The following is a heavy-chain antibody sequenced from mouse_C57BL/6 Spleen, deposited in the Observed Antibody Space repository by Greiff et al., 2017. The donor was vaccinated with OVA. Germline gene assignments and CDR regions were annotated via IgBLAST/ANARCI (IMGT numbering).Heavy chain of an antibody. Sequence: QVQLQQPGAELVRPGTSVKLSCKASGYTFTSYWMHWVKQRPGQGLEWIGVIDPSDSYTNYNQKFKGKATLTVDTSSSTAYMQLSSLTSEDSAVYYCARGPGYFDVWGTGTTVTVSS. CDR2: IDPSDSYT. J-gene: IGHJ1*03. V-gene: IGHV1-59*01. CDR3: ARGPGYFDV. CDR1: GYTFTSYW.